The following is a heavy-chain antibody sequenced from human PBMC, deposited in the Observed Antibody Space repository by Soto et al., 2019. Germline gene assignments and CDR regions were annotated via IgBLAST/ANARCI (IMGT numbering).Heavy chain of an antibody. Sequence: ASVKVSCKASGYTFTSYGSRWVRQAPGQGLEWMGWISAYNGNTNYAQKLQGRVTMTTDTSTSTAYMELRSLRSDDTAVYYCARIVGATPYYYGMDVWGQGTTVTVSS. CDR1: GYTFTSYG. J-gene: IGHJ6*02. CDR2: ISAYNGNT. D-gene: IGHD1-26*01. V-gene: IGHV1-18*01. CDR3: ARIVGATPYYYGMDV.